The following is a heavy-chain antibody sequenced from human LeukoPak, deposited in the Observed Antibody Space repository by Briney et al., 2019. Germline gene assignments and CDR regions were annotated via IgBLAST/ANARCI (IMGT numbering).Heavy chain of an antibody. V-gene: IGHV1-8*02. CDR3: ARELGIFDY. CDR1: GYTFTGYY. CDR2: MNPNSGNT. J-gene: IGHJ4*02. Sequence: GASVKVSCKASGYTFTGYYMHWVRQATGQGLEWMGWMNPNSGNTGYAQKFQGRVTMTRNTSISTAYMELSSLRSEDTAVYYCARELGIFDYWGQGTLVTVSS. D-gene: IGHD1-26*01.